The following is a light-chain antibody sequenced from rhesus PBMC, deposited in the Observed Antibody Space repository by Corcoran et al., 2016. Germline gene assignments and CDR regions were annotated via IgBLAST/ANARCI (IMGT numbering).Light chain of an antibody. CDR3: CSYTTSSTCV. J-gene: IGLJ6*01. CDR2: EVT. V-gene: IGLV2S7*01. Sequence: QSAPTQPPSVSGSPGQSVTISCTGTSSDIGGYNYVSWYQQHPGKVPKLMIYEVTKRPSGVSDRFSGSKSGNTASLTISGLQAEDEAVYYCCSYTTSSTCVFGGGTKLTVL. CDR1: SSDIGGYNY.